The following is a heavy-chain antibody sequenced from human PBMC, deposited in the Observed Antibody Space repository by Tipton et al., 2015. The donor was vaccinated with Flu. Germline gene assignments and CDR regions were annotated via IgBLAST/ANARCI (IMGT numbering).Heavy chain of an antibody. Sequence: TLSLTCAVSGVSISSYYWNWIRQPPGKGLEWIGYIYDSGSTNYNPSLKSRVTISVDTSKNQFSLKLSSVTAADTAVYYCAKVKFGWVESWAQGTLVTVSS. CDR3: AKVKFGWVES. V-gene: IGHV4-59*01. D-gene: IGHD3-16*01. CDR2: IYDSGST. J-gene: IGHJ5*01. CDR1: GVSISSYY.